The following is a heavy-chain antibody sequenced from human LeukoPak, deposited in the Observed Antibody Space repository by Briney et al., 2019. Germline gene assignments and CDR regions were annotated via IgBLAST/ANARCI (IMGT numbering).Heavy chain of an antibody. CDR2: IKSETDGGTI. J-gene: IGHJ4*02. Sequence: GGSLRLSCAASGFNFTNAWMTWVRQAPGKGLEWVGRIKSETDGGTIHYGAPVKGRFIISRNDSKNTVGLQMNSLKTEDTGVYYCTTSIVGTTAYWGQGTLVIVSS. D-gene: IGHD1-26*01. V-gene: IGHV3-15*01. CDR1: GFNFTNAW. CDR3: TTSIVGTTAY.